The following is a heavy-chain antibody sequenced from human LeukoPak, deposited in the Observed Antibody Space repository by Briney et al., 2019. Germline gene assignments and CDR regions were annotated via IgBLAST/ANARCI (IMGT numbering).Heavy chain of an antibody. CDR1: GYTFTGYY. CDR3: ARSPGGGVTYYYDSSGYPYA. D-gene: IGHD3-22*01. CDR2: INPNSGGT. J-gene: IGHJ5*02. V-gene: IGHV1-2*02. Sequence: GASVKVSCKASGYTFTGYYMHWVRQAPGQGLEWMGWINPNSGGTNYAQKFQGRVTMTRDTSISTAYMELSRLRSDDTAVYYCARSPGGGVTYYYDSSGYPYAWGQGALVTVSS.